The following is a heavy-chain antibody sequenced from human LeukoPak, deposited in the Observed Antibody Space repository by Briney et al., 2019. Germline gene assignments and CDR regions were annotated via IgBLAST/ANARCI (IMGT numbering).Heavy chain of an antibody. CDR1: GYTFTSYA. D-gene: IGHD3-9*01. V-gene: IGHV1-3*01. Sequence: ASVKVSCKASGYTFTSYATHWVRQAPGQRLEWMGWINAGNGNTKYSQKFQGRVTITRDTSASTAYMELSSLRFEDTAVYYCARADILTGAFDYWGQGTLVTVSS. J-gene: IGHJ4*02. CDR3: ARADILTGAFDY. CDR2: INAGNGNT.